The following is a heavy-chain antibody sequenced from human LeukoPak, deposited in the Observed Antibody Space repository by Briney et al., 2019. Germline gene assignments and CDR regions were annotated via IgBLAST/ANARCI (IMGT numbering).Heavy chain of an antibody. V-gene: IGHV1-2*02. D-gene: IGHD3-10*01. CDR1: GYTFTGYY. CDR2: INPNSGGT. Sequence: ASVKVSCKASGYTFTGYYMHWVRQAPGQGLEWMGWINPNSGGTNYAQKFQGRVTMTRDTSISTACMELSRLRSDDTAVYYCARTGDGSGSYSYYYGVDVWGQGTTVTVSS. CDR3: ARTGDGSGSYSYYYGVDV. J-gene: IGHJ6*02.